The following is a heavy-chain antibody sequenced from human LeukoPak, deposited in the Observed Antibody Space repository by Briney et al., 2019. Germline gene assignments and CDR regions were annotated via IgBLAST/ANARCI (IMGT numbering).Heavy chain of an antibody. CDR3: ARGGGVVVPAAVFDY. J-gene: IGHJ4*02. D-gene: IGHD2-2*01. V-gene: IGHV3-30-3*01. Sequence: GGSLRLSCAASGFTFSSYAMHWVRQAPGKGLEWVAVISYDGSNKHYADSVKGRFTISRDNSKNTLYLQMNSLRAEDTAVYYCARGGGVVVPAAVFDYWGQGTLVTVSS. CDR1: GFTFSSYA. CDR2: ISYDGSNK.